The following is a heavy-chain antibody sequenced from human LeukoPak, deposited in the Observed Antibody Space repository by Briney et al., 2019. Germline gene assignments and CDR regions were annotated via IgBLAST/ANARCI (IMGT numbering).Heavy chain of an antibody. V-gene: IGHV4-30-4*08. D-gene: IGHD5-18*01. CDR1: GGSISSGDYS. J-gene: IGHJ5*01. Sequence: PSETLSLTCTVSGGSISSGDYSWSWVRQPPGKGLEWIGYISYSGNTYYNPSLKSRLTISIDTSKNQFSLKLTSVTAADTAVYCCARVPWVDTYGPPYDSWGQGTLVTVSS. CDR3: ARVPWVDTYGPPYDS. CDR2: ISYSGNT.